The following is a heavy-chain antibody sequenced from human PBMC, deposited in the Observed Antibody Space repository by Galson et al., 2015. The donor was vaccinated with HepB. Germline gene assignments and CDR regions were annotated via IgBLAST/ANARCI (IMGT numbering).Heavy chain of an antibody. CDR1: GYTFTSYG. J-gene: IGHJ4*02. CDR2: ISAYNGNT. D-gene: IGHD4-17*01. CDR3: ARVTRDYGDYVWFDY. V-gene: IGHV1-18*04. Sequence: SVTVSCKASGYTFTSYGVSWVRQAPGQGLEWMGWISAYNGNTNYAQKLQGRVTMTTDTSTSTAYMELRSLRSDDTAVYYCARVTRDYGDYVWFDYWGQGTLVTVSS.